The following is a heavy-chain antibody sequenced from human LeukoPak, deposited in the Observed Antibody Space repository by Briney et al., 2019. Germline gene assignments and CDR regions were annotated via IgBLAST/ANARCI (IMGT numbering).Heavy chain of an antibody. D-gene: IGHD3-10*01. CDR2: INHSGST. Sequence: SETLSLTCAVYGGSFSGYYWSWIRQPPGKGLEWMGEINHSGSTNYNPSLKSRVTISVDTSKNQFSLKLSSVTAADTAVYYCARGPRRFRFGGNNRTPFDYWGQGTLVTVSS. CDR1: GGSFSGYY. V-gene: IGHV4-34*01. J-gene: IGHJ4*02. CDR3: ARGPRRFRFGGNNRTPFDY.